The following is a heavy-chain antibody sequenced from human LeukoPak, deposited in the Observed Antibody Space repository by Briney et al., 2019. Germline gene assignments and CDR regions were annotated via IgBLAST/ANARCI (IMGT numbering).Heavy chain of an antibody. D-gene: IGHD3-10*01. CDR3: ANSDTVSGN. Sequence: PGGSLRLSCAASGFTFNGYWMHWVRQAPWKGLVWVSRIDCDGSSTTYADSVKGRFTISRDNDKNTLYLQMNSLRAEYTAVYYCANSDTVSGNWGQGTLVTVSS. CDR1: GFTFNGYW. CDR2: IDCDGSST. V-gene: IGHV3-74*01. J-gene: IGHJ4*02.